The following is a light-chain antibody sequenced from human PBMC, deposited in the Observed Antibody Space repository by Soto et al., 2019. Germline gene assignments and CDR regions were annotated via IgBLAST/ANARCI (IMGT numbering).Light chain of an antibody. Sequence: QSALTQPASVSGSPGQSITISCTGTGSDVGGYDFVSWFQQHPGKAPKLIIYEVTNRPSGVSNRFSGSKSGNTASLTISGLQAEDEADYYCSSYTTTSTWVFGGGTKVTVL. CDR1: GSDVGGYDF. CDR2: EVT. CDR3: SSYTTTSTWV. J-gene: IGLJ3*02. V-gene: IGLV2-14*01.